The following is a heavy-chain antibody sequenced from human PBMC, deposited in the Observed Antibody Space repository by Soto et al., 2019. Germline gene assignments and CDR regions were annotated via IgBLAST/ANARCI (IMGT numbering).Heavy chain of an antibody. CDR1: GYTFTSYA. D-gene: IGHD3-3*01. V-gene: IGHV1-3*01. CDR3: ARDGRFLEWLSPGFDY. CDR2: INAGNGNT. J-gene: IGHJ4*02. Sequence: ASVKVSCKASGYTFTSYAMHWVRQAPGQRLEWMGWINAGNGNTKYSQKFQGRVTITRDTSASTAYMELSSLRSEDTAVYYCARDGRFLEWLSPGFDYWGQGTLVTVSS.